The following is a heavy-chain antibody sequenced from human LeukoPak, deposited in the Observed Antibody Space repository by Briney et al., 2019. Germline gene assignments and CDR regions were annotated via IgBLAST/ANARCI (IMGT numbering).Heavy chain of an antibody. CDR2: IRRKLDGGTA. CDR1: GFTFGDYL. Sequence: GGSLRLSCTASGFTFGDYLMSWFRQAPGKGLEWIGFIRRKLDGGTAEYAASVKGRFTISRDDSTSIAYLQMNSLKTEDTAVYYCSRSSGWLSVYWDQGTLVTVSS. D-gene: IGHD6-19*01. CDR3: SRSSGWLSVY. V-gene: IGHV3-49*03. J-gene: IGHJ4*02.